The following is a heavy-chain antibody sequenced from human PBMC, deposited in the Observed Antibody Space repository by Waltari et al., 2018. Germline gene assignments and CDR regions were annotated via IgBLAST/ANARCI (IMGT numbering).Heavy chain of an antibody. CDR2: ISYDGSNK. J-gene: IGHJ6*02. CDR3: ARGGGNSVSIYYYYGMDV. Sequence: QVQLVESGGGVVQPGRSLGLSCAASGFTFISYAMHWVRQAPGKGLEWVAVISYDGSNKYYADSGKGRFTISRDNSKNTLYLQMNSLRAEDTAVYYCARGGGNSVSIYYYYGMDVWGQGTTVTVSS. D-gene: IGHD2-21*02. V-gene: IGHV3-30-3*01. CDR1: GFTFISYA.